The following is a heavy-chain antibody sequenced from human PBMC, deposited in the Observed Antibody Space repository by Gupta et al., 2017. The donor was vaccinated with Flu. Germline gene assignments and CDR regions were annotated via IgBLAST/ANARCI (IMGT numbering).Heavy chain of an antibody. Sequence: MHWVRQAPGKGLEWVAVISYDGSNKYYADSVKGRFTISRDNSKNTLYLQMNSLRAEDTAVYYCAKAPYCSGGNCYSGLFDPWGQGTLVTVSS. D-gene: IGHD2-15*01. V-gene: IGHV3-30*18. CDR2: ISYDGSNK. CDR3: AKAPYCSGGNCYSGLFDP. J-gene: IGHJ5*02.